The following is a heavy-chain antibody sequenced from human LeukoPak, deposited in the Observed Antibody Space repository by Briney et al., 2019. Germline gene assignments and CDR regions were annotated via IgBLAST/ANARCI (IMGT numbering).Heavy chain of an antibody. Sequence: PGGSLRLSCVSSGFSFINYTMSWVRHAPRKGLEWVSSISSSGGSTHYADSVKGRFTISRDKTKNTLYLKMNSLRAEDTAVYYCAKSAYYDASGYYREYYFDYWGQGTLVTVSS. CDR3: AKSAYYDASGYYREYYFDY. D-gene: IGHD3-22*01. V-gene: IGHV3-23*01. CDR2: ISSSGGST. J-gene: IGHJ4*02. CDR1: GFSFINYT.